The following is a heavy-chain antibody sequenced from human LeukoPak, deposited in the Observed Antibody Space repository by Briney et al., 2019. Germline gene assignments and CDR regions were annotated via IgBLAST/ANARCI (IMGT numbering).Heavy chain of an antibody. CDR1: GGSFSGYY. CDR3: ARDTPSYDILTGYTDPQNWFDP. J-gene: IGHJ5*02. CDR2: INHSGST. Sequence: SETLSLTCAVYGGSFSGYYWSRIRQPPGKGLEWIGEINHSGSTNYNPSLKSRVTISVDTSKNQFSLKLSSVTAADTAVYYCARDTPSYDILTGYTDPQNWFDPWGQGTLVTVSS. V-gene: IGHV4-34*01. D-gene: IGHD3-9*01.